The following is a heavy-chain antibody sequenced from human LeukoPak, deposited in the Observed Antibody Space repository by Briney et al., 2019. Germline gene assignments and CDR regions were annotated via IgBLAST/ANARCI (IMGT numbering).Heavy chain of an antibody. CDR1: GFTFSDYA. D-gene: IGHD2-15*01. CDR2: FRSSGGST. CDR3: AKYCSGGNCYSGLY. J-gene: IGHJ4*02. Sequence: GGSLRLSCAASGFTFSDYAMSWVRQAPGKGLEWVSTFRSSGGSTYYADSVKGRFTISRDSSKNTLFLQMNSLRAEDTAVYYCAKYCSGGNCYSGLYWGQGTLVTVSS. V-gene: IGHV3-23*01.